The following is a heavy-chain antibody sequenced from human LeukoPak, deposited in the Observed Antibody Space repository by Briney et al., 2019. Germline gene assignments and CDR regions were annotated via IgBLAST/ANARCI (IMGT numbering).Heavy chain of an antibody. Sequence: GGSLRLSCAASGFTFSSYEMNWVRQAPGKGLEWVSYISSGSTIYDADSVKGRFTISRDNSKNTLYLQMNSLRAEDTAVYYCAKDRIGFDPWGQGTLVTVSS. V-gene: IGHV3-48*03. D-gene: IGHD2-15*01. CDR3: AKDRIGFDP. J-gene: IGHJ5*02. CDR1: GFTFSSYE. CDR2: ISSGSTI.